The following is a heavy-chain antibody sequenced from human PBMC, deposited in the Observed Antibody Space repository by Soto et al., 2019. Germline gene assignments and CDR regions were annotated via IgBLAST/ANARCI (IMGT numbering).Heavy chain of an antibody. CDR1: GGSISSYY. Sequence: SETLSLTCTVSGGSISSYYWSWIRQPAGKGLEWIGRIYTSGSTNYNPSLKSRVTMSVGTSKNQFSLKLSSVTAADTAVYYCARDIYCSGGSCSYYYYGMDVWGQGTTVTVSS. J-gene: IGHJ6*02. CDR3: ARDIYCSGGSCSYYYYGMDV. CDR2: IYTSGST. D-gene: IGHD2-15*01. V-gene: IGHV4-4*07.